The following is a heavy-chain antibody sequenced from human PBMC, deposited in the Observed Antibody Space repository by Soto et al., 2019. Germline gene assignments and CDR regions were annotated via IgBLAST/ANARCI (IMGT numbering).Heavy chain of an antibody. CDR1: GFTFRTYT. Sequence: GGSLRLSCVASGFTFRTYTMNWVRQAPGKGLEWVSGIRGFSPYTFYAESVKGRFTISRDNAKNSLYLQMNSPGVEDTAVYYCARDRGYDAHDYYYNAMDVWGQGTTVTV. D-gene: IGHD2-15*01. CDR2: IRGFSPYT. J-gene: IGHJ6*02. CDR3: ARDRGYDAHDYYYNAMDV. V-gene: IGHV3-21*01.